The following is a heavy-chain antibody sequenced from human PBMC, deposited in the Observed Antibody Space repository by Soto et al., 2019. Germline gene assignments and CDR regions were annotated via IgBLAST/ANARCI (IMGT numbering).Heavy chain of an antibody. CDR3: ASPHCSSTSCLTPDAFDI. V-gene: IGHV5-51*01. J-gene: IGHJ3*02. CDR2: IYPGDSDT. Sequence: GETLKIPCKGSGYSFTSYWIGWVRQMPGKGLEWMGIIYPGDSDTRYSPSFQGQVTISADKSISTAYLQWSSLKASDTAMYYCASPHCSSTSCLTPDAFDIWGQGTMVT. CDR1: GYSFTSYW. D-gene: IGHD2-2*01.